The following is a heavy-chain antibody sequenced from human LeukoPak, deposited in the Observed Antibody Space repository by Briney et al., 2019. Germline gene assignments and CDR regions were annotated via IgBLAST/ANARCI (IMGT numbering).Heavy chain of an antibody. CDR2: NYFSGTT. CDR1: GGSISTYS. D-gene: IGHD4-17*01. V-gene: IGHV4-59*01. Sequence: SETLSLTCTISGGSISTYSWNWIRQAPGKGLEWIGYNYFSGTTNYNPALKSRVTISVDRSKNQFSLKLNSVTAADAAVYYCARGDYGDYGDFYYYGLDVWGQGTTVTVSS. CDR3: ARGDYGDYGDFYYYGLDV. J-gene: IGHJ6*02.